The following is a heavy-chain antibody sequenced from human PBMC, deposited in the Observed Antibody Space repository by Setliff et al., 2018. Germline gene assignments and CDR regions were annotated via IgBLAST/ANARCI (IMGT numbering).Heavy chain of an antibody. CDR1: GYSISGGYY. J-gene: IGHJ5*02. Sequence: SETLSLTCAVSGYSISGGYYWGWIRQPPGKGLEWIGSIYHSGSTYYNPSLKSRVTISVDTSKNQFSLKLSSVTAADTAVYYCARHRAEDYYGSGTIIWGWFDPWGQGTLVTVSS. CDR3: ARHRAEDYYGSGTIIWGWFDP. CDR2: IYHSGST. D-gene: IGHD3-10*01. V-gene: IGHV4-38-2*01.